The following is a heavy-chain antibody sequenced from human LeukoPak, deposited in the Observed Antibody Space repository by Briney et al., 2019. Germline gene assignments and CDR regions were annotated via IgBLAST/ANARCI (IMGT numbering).Heavy chain of an antibody. D-gene: IGHD2-21*01. CDR2: IHHSGNT. J-gene: IGHJ4*02. Sequence: SETLSLTCTVSGVSISSGDYYWSWIRQPPGKGLEWIGYIHHSGNTYYNPSLKSRVNISLDTSKNQFSLKLSSGTAADTAVYYCARDVVRDYFDYWGQGTPVTVSS. CDR3: ARDVVRDYFDY. CDR1: GVSISSGDYY. V-gene: IGHV4-30-4*01.